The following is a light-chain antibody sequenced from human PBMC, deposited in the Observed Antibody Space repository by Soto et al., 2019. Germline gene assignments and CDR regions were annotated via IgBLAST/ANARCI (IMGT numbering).Light chain of an antibody. CDR2: DAS. V-gene: IGKV1-17*01. CDR3: LQYSSHSWT. Sequence: DIQMTQSPSSLSASVGDRVTITCRASQGIRNDLGWYQQKPGKAPELLIFDASNLKSGVSSRFSGSGSGTEFTLTISRLQPDDVATYYCLQYSSHSWTFGQGTKVDIK. J-gene: IGKJ1*01. CDR1: QGIRND.